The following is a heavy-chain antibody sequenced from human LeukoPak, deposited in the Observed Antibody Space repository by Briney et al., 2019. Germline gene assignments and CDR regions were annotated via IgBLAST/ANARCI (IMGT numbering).Heavy chain of an antibody. J-gene: IGHJ4*02. D-gene: IGHD6-19*01. CDR2: ISDDGRRK. Sequence: LRLSCAASGCTFSRSGMHWVRRAPGKGLAWSAFISDDGRRKYYAYSVKGRFTISRDDSKNTVYLQMNSLRSEDTPMYYCGKDVTGGWSLDYWGQGTLVTVSS. V-gene: IGHV3-30*18. CDR1: GCTFSRSG. CDR3: GKDVTGGWSLDY.